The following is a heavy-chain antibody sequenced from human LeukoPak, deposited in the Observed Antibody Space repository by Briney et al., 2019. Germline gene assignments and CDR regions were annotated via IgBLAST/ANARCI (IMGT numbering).Heavy chain of an antibody. CDR3: AKDKGWLQFAGMDV. V-gene: IGHV3-43*02. J-gene: IGHJ6*02. Sequence: PGGSLRLSCAASGFTFDDYAMHWVRHAPGKGLEWVSLISGDGGSTYYADSVKGRFTISRDNSKNSLYLQMNSLRTEDTALYYCAKDKGWLQFAGMDVWGQGTTVTVSS. CDR1: GFTFDDYA. CDR2: ISGDGGST. D-gene: IGHD5-24*01.